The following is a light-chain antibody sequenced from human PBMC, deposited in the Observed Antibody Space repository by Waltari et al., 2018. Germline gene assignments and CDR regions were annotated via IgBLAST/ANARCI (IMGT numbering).Light chain of an antibody. Sequence: EIVMTQSPLSLPVTPGEPASISCRSSQSLLHSSGYNYLTWFLQKPGQSPQFLIYLGSIRASGVPDRFSGSGSGTDFTLKITRVEADDVGFYYCMQALESPSFGGGTKVEIK. V-gene: IGKV2-28*01. CDR2: LGS. CDR1: QSLLHSSGYNY. J-gene: IGKJ4*02. CDR3: MQALESPS.